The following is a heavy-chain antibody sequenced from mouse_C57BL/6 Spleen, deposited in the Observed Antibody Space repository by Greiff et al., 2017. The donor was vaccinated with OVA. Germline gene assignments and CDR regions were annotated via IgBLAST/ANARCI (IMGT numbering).Heavy chain of an antibody. V-gene: IGHV7-1*01. J-gene: IGHJ4*01. Sequence: EVKLMESGGGLVQSGRSLRLSCATSGFTFSDFYMEWVRQAPGKGLEWIAASRNKANDYTTEYSASVKGRFIVSRDTSQSILYLQMNALRAEDTAIYYCARDAFDGYYDYYAMDYWGQGTSVTVSS. D-gene: IGHD2-3*01. CDR3: ARDAFDGYYDYYAMDY. CDR1: GFTFSDFY. CDR2: SRNKANDYTT.